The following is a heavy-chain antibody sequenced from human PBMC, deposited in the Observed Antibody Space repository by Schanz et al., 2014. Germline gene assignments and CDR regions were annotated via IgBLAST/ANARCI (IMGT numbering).Heavy chain of an antibody. Sequence: EVQLVESGGGLVQPGGSLRLSCAASGFTFSIHYMSWVRQAPGKGLEWVAKIKPDGSEKLYVDSVRGRFAVSRDNVKNLLYLEMNSLRGEDTAVYFCAKGRGGTSSEGLDQYYGMDVWGQGTTVTVSS. J-gene: IGHJ6*02. CDR2: IKPDGSEK. D-gene: IGHD6-6*01. V-gene: IGHV3-7*01. CDR1: GFTFSIHY. CDR3: AKGRGGTSSEGLDQYYGMDV.